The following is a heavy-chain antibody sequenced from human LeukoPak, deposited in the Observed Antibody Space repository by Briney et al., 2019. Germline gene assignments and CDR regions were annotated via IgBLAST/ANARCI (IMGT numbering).Heavy chain of an antibody. CDR3: ARVTVDDDY. V-gene: IGHV1-69*04. D-gene: IGHD5-24*01. CDR1: GGTFSSYA. J-gene: IGHJ4*02. Sequence: PVKVSCKASGGTFSSYAIRCVRQAPGQGLEWMGRIIPILGIANYAQKFQGRVTITADKSTSTAYMELSSLRSEDTAVYYCARVTVDDDYWGQGTLVTVSS. CDR2: IIPILGIA.